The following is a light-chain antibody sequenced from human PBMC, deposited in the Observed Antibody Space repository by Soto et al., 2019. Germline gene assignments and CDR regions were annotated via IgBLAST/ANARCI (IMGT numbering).Light chain of an antibody. J-gene: IGKJ5*01. CDR3: QNYKSALRIT. Sequence: DIQETQSPSSVSSSVGDIFTISCGSSQGITNYLAWYQRKPGKVPELLIYAASTLQSGVPSRFSGSGSGTDFTLTISSLQPEDVATYYCQNYKSALRITFGQGTRLEIK. CDR1: QGITNY. V-gene: IGKV1-27*01. CDR2: AAS.